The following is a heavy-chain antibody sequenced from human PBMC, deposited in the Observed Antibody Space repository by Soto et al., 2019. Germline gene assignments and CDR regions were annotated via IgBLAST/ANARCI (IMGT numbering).Heavy chain of an antibody. D-gene: IGHD6-13*01. CDR2: ISAYNGNT. Sequence: VCCEAVWGKIVNLGVRRVSQAPGQGLEWMGWISAYNGNTNYAQKLQGRVTMTTDTSTSTAYMELRGLRSDDTAVYYCAREPAAVDYFDYWGQGTLVTVSS. CDR1: WGKIVNLG. V-gene: IGHV1-18*01. J-gene: IGHJ4*02. CDR3: AREPAAVDYFDY.